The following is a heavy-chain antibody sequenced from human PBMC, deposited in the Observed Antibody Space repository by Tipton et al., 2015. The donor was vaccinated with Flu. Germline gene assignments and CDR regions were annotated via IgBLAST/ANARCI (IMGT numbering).Heavy chain of an antibody. D-gene: IGHD6-13*01. CDR1: GGSFSGYY. J-gene: IGHJ4*02. CDR3: ARSKVAAGTESFDY. V-gene: IGHV4-34*01. CDR2: INHSGST. Sequence: TLSLTCAVYGGSFSGYYWSRIRQPPGKGLEWIGEINHSGSTNYNPSLKSRVTISVDTSKNQFSLKLSSVTAADTAVYYCARSKVAAGTESFDYWGQGTLVTVSS.